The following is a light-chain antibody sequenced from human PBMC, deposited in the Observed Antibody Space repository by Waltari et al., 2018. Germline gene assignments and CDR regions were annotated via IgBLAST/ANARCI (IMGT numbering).Light chain of an antibody. V-gene: IGLV2-11*01. J-gene: IGLJ2*01. CDR1: SSDIGGYKY. Sequence: QSALTQPRSVSGSPGQSVTLSCTGTSSDIGGYKYVSWYQQHPGKAPKLVIYDVDKRPSGVPDRFSGAKAGNTASLTISGLPTDDDADYYCCSYAGRYTSVFGRGTRVTVL. CDR2: DVD. CDR3: CSYAGRYTSV.